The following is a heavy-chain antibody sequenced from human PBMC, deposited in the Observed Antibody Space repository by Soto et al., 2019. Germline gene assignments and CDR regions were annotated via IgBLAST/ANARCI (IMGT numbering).Heavy chain of an antibody. D-gene: IGHD3-10*01. CDR3: ARAGLMVRGVIIRDDFDY. CDR1: GGSISSYY. V-gene: IGHV4-59*01. J-gene: IGHJ4*02. CDR2: IYYSGST. Sequence: SETLSLTCTVSGGSISSYYWSWIRQPPGKGLEWIGYIYYSGSTNYNPSLKSRVTISVDTSKNQFSLKLSSVTAADTAVYYCARAGLMVRGVIIRDDFDYWGQGTLVTVS.